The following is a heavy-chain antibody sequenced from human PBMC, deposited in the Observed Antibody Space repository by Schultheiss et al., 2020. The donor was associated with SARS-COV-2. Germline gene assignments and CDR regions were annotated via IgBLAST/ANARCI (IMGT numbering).Heavy chain of an antibody. D-gene: IGHD3-3*01. Sequence: SETLSLTCTVSRGSMETQYWSWIRQPPGKGLEWRGYVNDYGMTNYNPSLKSRITISQDKSRSQFSLKLTSLTAADTAVYYCARGGFFEEGADAFDIWGQGTMVTVSS. CDR3: ARGGFFEEGADAFDI. CDR2: VNDYGMT. J-gene: IGHJ3*02. CDR1: RGSMETQY. V-gene: IGHV4-59*11.